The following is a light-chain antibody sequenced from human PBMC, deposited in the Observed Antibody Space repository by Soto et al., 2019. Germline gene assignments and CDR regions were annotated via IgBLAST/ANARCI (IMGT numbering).Light chain of an antibody. CDR2: AAS. CDR1: QGISRS. CDR3: MQPLQSWT. Sequence: DIQMTQSPSSVSASVGDRVTISCQASQGISRSLAWYQQKPGKAPKLLIYAASSLQSGVPSRFSGSGSGTDFTLKISRVEAEDVGVYYCMQPLQSWTFGQGTKVDIK. J-gene: IGKJ1*01. V-gene: IGKV1D-12*01.